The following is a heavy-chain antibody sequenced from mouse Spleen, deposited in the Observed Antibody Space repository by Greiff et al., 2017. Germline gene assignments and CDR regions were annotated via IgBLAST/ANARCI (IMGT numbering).Heavy chain of an antibody. CDR2: INPYNDGT. CDR1: GYTFTSYV. V-gene: IGHV1-14*01. J-gene: IGHJ3*01. Sequence: EVKVVESGPELVKPGASVKMSCKASGYTFTSYVMHWVKQKPGQGLEWIGYINPYNDGTKYNEKFKGKATLTSDKSSSTAYMELSSLTSEDSAVYYCARSYYGNYAWFAYWGQGTLVTVSA. D-gene: IGHD2-10*01. CDR3: ARSYYGNYAWFAY.